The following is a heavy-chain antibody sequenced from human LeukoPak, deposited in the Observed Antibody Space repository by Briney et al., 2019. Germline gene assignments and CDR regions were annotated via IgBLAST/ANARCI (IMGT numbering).Heavy chain of an antibody. Sequence: ASVKVSCMVSGYTLTELSMHWVRQAPGKGLEWMGGFDPEDGETIYAQKFQGRVTMTEDTSTDTAYMELSSLRSEDTAVYYCATELPPLYPFDAFDIWGQGTMVTVSS. CDR1: GYTLTELS. CDR3: ATELPPLYPFDAFDI. J-gene: IGHJ3*02. CDR2: FDPEDGET. D-gene: IGHD2-15*01. V-gene: IGHV1-24*01.